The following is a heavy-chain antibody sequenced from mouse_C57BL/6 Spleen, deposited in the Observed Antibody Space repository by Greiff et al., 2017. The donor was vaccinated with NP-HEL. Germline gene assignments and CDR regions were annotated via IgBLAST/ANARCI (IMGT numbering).Heavy chain of an antibody. CDR1: GFTFSDYG. D-gene: IGHD1-1*01. CDR2: ISSGSSTI. Sequence: EVQVVESGGGLVKPGGSLKLSCAASGFTFSDYGMHWVRQAPEKGLEWVAYISSGSSTIYYADTVKGRFTISRDNAKNTLFLQMTSLRSEDTAMYYCARVLYYGSSHYYAMDYWGQGTSVTVSS. J-gene: IGHJ4*01. V-gene: IGHV5-17*01. CDR3: ARVLYYGSSHYYAMDY.